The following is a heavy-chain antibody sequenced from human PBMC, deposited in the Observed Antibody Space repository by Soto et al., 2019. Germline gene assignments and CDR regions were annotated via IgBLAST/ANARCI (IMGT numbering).Heavy chain of an antibody. CDR2: IYSGGST. D-gene: IGHD4-17*01. CDR1: GFTVSSNY. CDR3: AGDYGDLRGGFDY. J-gene: IGHJ4*02. Sequence: GGSLRLSCAASGFTVSSNYMSWVRQAPGKGLEWVSVIYSGGSTYYADSVKGRFTISRDNSKNTLYLQMNSLRAEDRAVYYCAGDYGDLRGGFDYWGQGTLVTVSS. V-gene: IGHV3-53*01.